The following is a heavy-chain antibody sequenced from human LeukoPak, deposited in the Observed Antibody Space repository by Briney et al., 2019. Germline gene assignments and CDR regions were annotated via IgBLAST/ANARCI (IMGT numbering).Heavy chain of an antibody. D-gene: IGHD6-13*01. J-gene: IGHJ5*02. V-gene: IGHV5-51*01. CDR3: ARQYVGIAAAGIWFDP. Sequence: GESLKISCKGPGYSFTSYWIGWVRQMPGKGLEWMGIIYPGDSDTRYSPSFQGQVTISADKSISTAYLQWSSLKASDTAMYYCARQYVGIAAAGIWFDPWGQGTLVTVSS. CDR1: GYSFTSYW. CDR2: IYPGDSDT.